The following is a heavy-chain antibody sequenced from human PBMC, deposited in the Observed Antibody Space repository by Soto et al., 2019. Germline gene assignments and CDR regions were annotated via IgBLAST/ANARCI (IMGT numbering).Heavy chain of an antibody. Sequence: EVQLLESGGGLVQPGGSLRLSCAASGFTFSSYAMSWVRQAPGKGLEWVSAISGSGGSTYYADSVKGRFTISRDNSKNTLYLQMNSLRAEDTAVYYCAKFGDRGRTQTKPLGYYMDVWGKGTTVTVSS. V-gene: IGHV3-23*01. CDR1: GFTFSSYA. D-gene: IGHD2-21*01. J-gene: IGHJ6*03. CDR3: AKFGDRGRTQTKPLGYYMDV. CDR2: ISGSGGST.